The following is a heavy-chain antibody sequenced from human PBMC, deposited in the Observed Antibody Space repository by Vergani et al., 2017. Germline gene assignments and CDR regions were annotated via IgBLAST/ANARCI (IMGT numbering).Heavy chain of an antibody. Sequence: QVQLVESGGGLVKPGGSLRLSCAASGFTFSDYYMSWISQAPGKGLEWVSYISSSSSYTNYADSVKGRFTISRDNAKNSLFLQMNSLRAEETAVYYCAGDVSSGGTYDGMDVWGQGTTVTVSS. CDR3: AGDVSSGGTYDGMDV. V-gene: IGHV3-11*06. CDR1: GFTFSDYY. J-gene: IGHJ6*02. CDR2: ISSSSSYT. D-gene: IGHD6-19*01.